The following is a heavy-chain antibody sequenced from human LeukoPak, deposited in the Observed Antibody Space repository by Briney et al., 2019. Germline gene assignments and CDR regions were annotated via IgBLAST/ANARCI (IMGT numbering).Heavy chain of an antibody. D-gene: IGHD1-26*01. J-gene: IGHJ4*02. Sequence: PSETLSLTCAVYGGSFSSYYWSWIRQPPGKGLEWIGSISNSGSTYYNPSLKSRVTISVDTSNNQFSLKLSSVTAADTAVYYCATTTIRPGYWGQGTLVTVSS. CDR2: ISNSGST. CDR1: GGSFSSYY. CDR3: ATTTIRPGY. V-gene: IGHV4-34*01.